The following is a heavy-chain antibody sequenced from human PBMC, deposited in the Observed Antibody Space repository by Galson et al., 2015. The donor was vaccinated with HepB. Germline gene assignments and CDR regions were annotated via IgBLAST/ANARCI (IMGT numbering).Heavy chain of an antibody. J-gene: IGHJ4*02. D-gene: IGHD3-10*01. CDR2: IKSKTDGGTT. CDR3: TTEFLGGGTGWFGELLSDY. CDR1: GFTFSNAW. V-gene: IGHV3-15*01. Sequence: SLRLSCAASGFTFSNAWMSWVRQAPGKGLEWVGRIKSKTDGGTTDYAAPVKGRFTISRDDSKNTLYLQMNSLKTEDTAVYYCTTEFLGGGTGWFGELLSDYWGQGTLVTVSS.